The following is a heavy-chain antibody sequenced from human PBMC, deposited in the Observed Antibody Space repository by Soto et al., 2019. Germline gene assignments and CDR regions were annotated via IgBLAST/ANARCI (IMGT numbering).Heavy chain of an antibody. CDR2: ISSTTSTI. D-gene: IGHD6-13*01. CDR3: ARDLHSSNWYAYYFDY. CDR1: GFTFSSHG. Sequence: PGGSLRLSCAASGFTFSSHGMNWVRQAQGKGLEWVSYISSTTSTIYYADSVKGRFTISRDNANNSLYLQMNSLRDEDTAVYYCARDLHSSNWYAYYFDYWGQGTLVTVSS. V-gene: IGHV3-48*02. J-gene: IGHJ4*02.